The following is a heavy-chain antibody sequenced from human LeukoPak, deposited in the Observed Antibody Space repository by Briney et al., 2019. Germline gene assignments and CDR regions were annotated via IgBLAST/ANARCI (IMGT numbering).Heavy chain of an antibody. Sequence: GGSLRLSCAASGFTFSSYGMHWVRQAPGKGLEWVAVIWYDGSNKYYADSVKGRFTISRDNSKNSLYLQINSLRAEDTAVYYCAISTSCYLYWGQGTLVTVSS. CDR2: IWYDGSNK. V-gene: IGHV3-33*01. CDR3: AISTSCYLY. J-gene: IGHJ4*02. D-gene: IGHD2-2*01. CDR1: GFTFSSYG.